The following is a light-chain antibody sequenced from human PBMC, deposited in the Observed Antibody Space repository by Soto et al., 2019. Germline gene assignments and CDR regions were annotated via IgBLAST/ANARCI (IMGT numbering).Light chain of an antibody. J-gene: IGKJ1*01. CDR3: QQYGSSAWT. V-gene: IGKV3-20*01. CDR2: GAS. CDR1: QTVRSSY. Sequence: EIVLTQSPGTVSLSLGERATLSCRASQTVRSSYLAWYQQKPGQAPRLLIYGASNRAIGIPDRFSGSGSGTDFTLTISRLEPEDFAVYYCQQYGSSAWTFGQGTKVEI.